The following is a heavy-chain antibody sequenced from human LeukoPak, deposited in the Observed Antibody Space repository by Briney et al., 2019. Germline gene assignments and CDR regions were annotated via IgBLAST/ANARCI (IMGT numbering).Heavy chain of an antibody. Sequence: GGSLRLSCAASGFTFSSYGMSWVRQAPGKGLEWVSAISGSGGRTYYADSVKGRFTISRDNSKNTLYLQMNSLRAEDTAVYYCAKEYRWAVGRYYFDYWGQGTLVTVSS. CDR3: AKEYRWAVGRYYFDY. V-gene: IGHV3-23*01. J-gene: IGHJ4*02. CDR1: GFTFSSYG. CDR2: ISGSGGRT. D-gene: IGHD2-8*02.